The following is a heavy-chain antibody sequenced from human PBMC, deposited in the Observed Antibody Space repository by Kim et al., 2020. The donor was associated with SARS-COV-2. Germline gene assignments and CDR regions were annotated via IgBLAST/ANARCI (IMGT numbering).Heavy chain of an antibody. CDR1: GFTFSSYG. CDR3: AKGDYYDFWSGYYYYYYGMDV. CDR2: ISYDGSNK. J-gene: IGHJ6*02. D-gene: IGHD3-3*01. V-gene: IGHV3-30*18. Sequence: GGSLRLSCAASGFTFSSYGMHWVRQAPGKGLEWVAVISYDGSNKYYADSVKGRFTISRDNSKNTLYLQMNSLRAEDTAVYYCAKGDYYDFWSGYYYYYYGMDVWGQGTTVTVSS.